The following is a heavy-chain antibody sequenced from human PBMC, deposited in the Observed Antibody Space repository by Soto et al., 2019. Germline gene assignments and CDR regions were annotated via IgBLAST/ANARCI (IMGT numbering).Heavy chain of an antibody. CDR2: IYYSGST. J-gene: IGHJ1*01. V-gene: IGHV4-39*01. Sequence: QLQLQESGPGLVKPSETLSLTCTVSGGSISSSSYYWGWIRQPPGKGLEWIGSIYYSGSTYYNPSLKSRVTISVDTSKNQCPLKMSSVTAADTAVYYCARHGGWMGTPPSSGHIVVVTAIRRYFQHWGQGTLVTVSS. D-gene: IGHD2-21*02. CDR3: ARHGGWMGTPPSSGHIVVVTAIRRYFQH. CDR1: GGSISSSSYY.